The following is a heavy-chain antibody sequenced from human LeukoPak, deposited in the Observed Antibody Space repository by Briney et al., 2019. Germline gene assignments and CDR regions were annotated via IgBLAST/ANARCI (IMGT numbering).Heavy chain of an antibody. D-gene: IGHD2-2*01. CDR1: DGSITSYY. J-gene: IGHJ4*02. CDR3: ARGRQLYGEVGYYFDY. Sequence: SETLSLTCTVSDGSITSYYWNWIRQPAGKGLEWIGRTDTGGSTNYNPSLKSRVTMSVDTSKNQFSLNLNSVTAADTAVYYCARGRQLYGEVGYYFDYWGQGTLVTVSS. V-gene: IGHV4-4*07. CDR2: TDTGGST.